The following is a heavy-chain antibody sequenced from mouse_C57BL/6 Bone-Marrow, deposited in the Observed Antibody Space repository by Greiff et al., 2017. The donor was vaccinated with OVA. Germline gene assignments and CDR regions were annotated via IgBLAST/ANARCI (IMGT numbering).Heavy chain of an antibody. Sequence: QVHVKQPGAELVKPGASVKLSCKASGYTFTSYWMQWVKQRPGQGLEWIGEIDPSDSYTNYNQKFKGKATLTVDTSSSTAYMQLSSLTSEDSAVYYCALGYDWGQGTLVTVSA. CDR3: ALGYD. V-gene: IGHV1-50*01. J-gene: IGHJ3*01. CDR1: GYTFTSYW. CDR2: IDPSDSYT. D-gene: IGHD2-2*01.